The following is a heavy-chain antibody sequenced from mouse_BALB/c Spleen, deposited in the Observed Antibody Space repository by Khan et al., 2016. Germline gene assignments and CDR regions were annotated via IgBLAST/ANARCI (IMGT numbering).Heavy chain of an antibody. CDR1: AFNIKDYY. Sequence: VQLKESGAELVRSGASVKLSCTASAFNIKDYYIHWVKQRPEQGLEWIGWIDPESGDTEYVPKFQGKATVTADTSSHTAYLQLSNLTSEDIAGYYCNANYYGNYIYFDYWGQGTTLTVSS. CDR3: NANYYGNYIYFDY. D-gene: IGHD2-1*01. CDR2: IDPESGDT. J-gene: IGHJ2*01. V-gene: IGHV14-4*02.